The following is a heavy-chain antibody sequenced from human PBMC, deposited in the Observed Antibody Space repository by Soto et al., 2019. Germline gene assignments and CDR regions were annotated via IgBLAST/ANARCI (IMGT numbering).Heavy chain of an antibody. CDR3: ARDRSFIMITFGGVIAEGLFDY. D-gene: IGHD3-16*02. V-gene: IGHV4-38-2*02. CDR1: GEYISNGYY. CDR2: IYHSGST. J-gene: IGHJ4*02. Sequence: PSETLSLTCAVSGEYISNGYYWAWIRQPPGEGLEWIGSIYHSGSTYYNPSLKSRVTISVDTSKNQFSLKLSSVTAADTAVYYCARDRSFIMITFGGVIAEGLFDYWGQGTLVTVSS.